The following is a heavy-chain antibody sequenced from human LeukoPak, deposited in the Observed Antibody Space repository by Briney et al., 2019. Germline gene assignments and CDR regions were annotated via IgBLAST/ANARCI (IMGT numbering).Heavy chain of an antibody. J-gene: IGHJ5*02. CDR3: AGTFMITFGGVIGSNWFDP. V-gene: IGHV4-34*01. D-gene: IGHD3-16*02. CDR2: INHSGST. Sequence: PSETLSLTCAVYGGSFSGYYWSWIRKPPGKGLEWIGEINHSGSTNYNPSLKSRVTISVDTSKNQFSLKLSSVTAADTAVYYCAGTFMITFGGVIGSNWFDPWGQGTLVTVSS. CDR1: GGSFSGYY.